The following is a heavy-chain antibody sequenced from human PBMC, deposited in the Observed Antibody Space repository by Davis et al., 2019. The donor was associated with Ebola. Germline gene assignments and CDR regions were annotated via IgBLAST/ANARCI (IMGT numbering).Heavy chain of an antibody. CDR1: GFTFSSYS. Sequence: GESLKISCAASGFTFSSYSMNWVRQAPGKGLEWVSSISSSSSYIYYADSVKGRFTISRDNAKNSLYLQMNSLRAEDTAVYYCARDLVQLLSSSAGYYYGMDVWGKGTTVTVSS. J-gene: IGHJ6*04. D-gene: IGHD6-6*01. CDR3: ARDLVQLLSSSAGYYYGMDV. CDR2: ISSSSSYI. V-gene: IGHV3-21*01.